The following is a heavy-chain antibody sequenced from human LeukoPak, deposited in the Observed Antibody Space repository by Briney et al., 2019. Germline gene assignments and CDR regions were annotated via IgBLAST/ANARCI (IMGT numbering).Heavy chain of an antibody. Sequence: PGGSLRLSCAASGFTFSSYEMNWVRQAPGKGLEWVSYISSGGGTIYYADSVKGRFTISRDNAKNSLYLQMNNLRAEDTAVYYCARWIDCWGQGTLVTVSS. CDR1: GFTFSSYE. V-gene: IGHV3-48*03. CDR2: ISSGGGTI. J-gene: IGHJ4*02. CDR3: ARWIDC.